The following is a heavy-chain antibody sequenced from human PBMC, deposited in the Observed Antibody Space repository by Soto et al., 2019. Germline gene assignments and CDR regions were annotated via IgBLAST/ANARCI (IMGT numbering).Heavy chain of an antibody. CDR3: ARSPAYGDYANLDT. CDR2: IHSTRSP. J-gene: IGHJ5*02. V-gene: IGHV4-4*07. CDR1: GDSVSKYY. D-gene: IGHD4-17*01. Sequence: QVQLQESGPGLVKPSETLSLTCTVSGDSVSKYYWNWIRQPAGKGLEWIGRIHSTRSPNYNPSLKSRVTMSVDTSKNQFSLKLNLTSVTAAYTAVYYCARSPAYGDYANLDTWGQGTLVTVSS.